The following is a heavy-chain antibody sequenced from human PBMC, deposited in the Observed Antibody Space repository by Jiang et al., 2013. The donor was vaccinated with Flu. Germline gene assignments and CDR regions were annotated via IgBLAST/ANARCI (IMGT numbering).Heavy chain of an antibody. Sequence: GPGLVRPSETLSLTCSVSGGSLSNHFWSWIRQPPGKGLEWIGYIYSSGGTIYTPSLQSRVTISLDTAKSQFSLQMTSVTAADTAVYFCARSPCSAGGCDTHYYYYGVDVWGQGTSVTVSS. CDR2: IYSSGGT. D-gene: IGHD2-15*01. CDR1: GGSLSNHF. V-gene: IGHV4-59*11. J-gene: IGHJ6*02. CDR3: ARSPCSAGGCDTHYYYYGVDV.